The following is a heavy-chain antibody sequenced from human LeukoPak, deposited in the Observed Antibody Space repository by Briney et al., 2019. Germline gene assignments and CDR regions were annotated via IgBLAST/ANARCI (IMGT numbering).Heavy chain of an antibody. CDR3: ARRWVYDKRAFDA. D-gene: IGHD3-16*01. Sequence: PSETLSLTCTVSGGSISGTYYWSWIRQPPGKGLEWIGYIYYTGATDSNPSLKSRVTISLETSKNQFSLNLSSVTAADTAVYYCARRWVYDKRAFDAWGQGTMVTVSS. J-gene: IGHJ3*01. CDR1: GGSISGTYY. CDR2: IYYTGAT. V-gene: IGHV4-59*08.